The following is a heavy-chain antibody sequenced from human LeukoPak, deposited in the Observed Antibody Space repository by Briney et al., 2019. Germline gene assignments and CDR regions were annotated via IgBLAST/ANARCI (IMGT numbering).Heavy chain of an antibody. CDR1: GYSIGSGYY. CDR2: IYHSGST. J-gene: IGHJ4*02. V-gene: IGHV4-38-2*01. D-gene: IGHD6-6*01. Sequence: PSETLSLTCAVSGYSIGSGYYWARIRQPPGKGLEWIGSIYHSGSTYYNPSLKSRVTISVDRSRNQFSLKMTSVTAADTAVFYCARDKYTTSSGASSEFDYWGQGTLVIVSS. CDR3: ARDKYTTSSGASSEFDY.